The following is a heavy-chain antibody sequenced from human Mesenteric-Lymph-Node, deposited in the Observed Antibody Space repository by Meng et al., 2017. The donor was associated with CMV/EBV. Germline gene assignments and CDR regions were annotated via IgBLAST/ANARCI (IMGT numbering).Heavy chain of an antibody. CDR3: VRGAPLDY. J-gene: IGHJ4*02. V-gene: IGHV3-74*01. CDR1: GFTFSSHW. Sequence: SLRLSCAASGFTFSSHWRHWVRQAPGKGLVWFSRINTDESITQYADSVRGRFTISRDNAKNTLYLQMNSLRAEDTAVYYCVRGAPLDYWGQGILVTVSS. CDR2: INTDESIT.